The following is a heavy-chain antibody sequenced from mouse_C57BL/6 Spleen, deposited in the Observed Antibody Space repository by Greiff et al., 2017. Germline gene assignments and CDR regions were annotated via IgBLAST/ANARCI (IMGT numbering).Heavy chain of an antibody. CDR3: AREDGNCYFDY. CDR1: GYSFTDYY. CDR2: IFPGSGST. Sequence: QVQLKQSGPELVKPGASVKISCKASGYSFTDYYINWVKQRPGQGLEWIGWIFPGSGSTYYNEKFKGKAPLTVDKSSSTAYMLLSSLTSEDSAVYFCAREDGNCYFDYWGQGTTLTVSS. D-gene: IGHD2-1*01. J-gene: IGHJ2*01. V-gene: IGHV1-75*01.